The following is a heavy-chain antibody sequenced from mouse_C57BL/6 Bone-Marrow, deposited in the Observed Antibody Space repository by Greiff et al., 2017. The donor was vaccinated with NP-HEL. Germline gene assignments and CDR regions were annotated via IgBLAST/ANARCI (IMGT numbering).Heavy chain of an antibody. V-gene: IGHV2-2*01. CDR3: ASGGSSPAWCAY. J-gene: IGHJ3*01. CDR1: GFSLTSYG. D-gene: IGHD1-1*01. Sequence: VQLQQSGPGLVQPSQSLSITCTVSGFSLTSYGVHWVRQSPGKGLEWLGVIWSGGSTDYNAAFISRLSISKDNSKSQVFFKMNSLQADDTAIYYCASGGSSPAWCAYWGQGTLVTVSA. CDR2: IWSGGST.